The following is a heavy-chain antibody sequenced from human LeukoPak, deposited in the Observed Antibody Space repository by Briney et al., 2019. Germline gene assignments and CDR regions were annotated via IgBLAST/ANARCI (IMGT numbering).Heavy chain of an antibody. D-gene: IGHD3-22*01. CDR1: GYSISSGYY. CDR3: AGGGPGFINYYDSSGYYPDAFDI. Sequence: PSETLSLTCAVSGYSISSGYYWGWIRQPPGKGLEWIGSIYHSGSTYYNPSLKSRVTISVDTSKNQFSLKLSSVTAADTAVYYCAGGGPGFINYYDSSGYYPDAFDIGDQGTMVTVSS. CDR2: IYHSGST. V-gene: IGHV4-38-2*01. J-gene: IGHJ3*02.